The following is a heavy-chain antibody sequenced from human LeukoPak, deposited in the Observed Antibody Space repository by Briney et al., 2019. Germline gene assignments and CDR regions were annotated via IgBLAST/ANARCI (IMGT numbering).Heavy chain of an antibody. J-gene: IGHJ5*02. V-gene: IGHV3-74*01. CDR2: IYPDGTST. Sequence: GGSLRLSCAASGFTFSIYWMHWVRQTPGKRLVWVSRIYPDGTSTNYADSVKGRFTISRDNAKNTVDLQMNSLRGEDTAVYYCARDAGDCGGDCPRWFDPWGQGTLVTVSS. CDR1: GFTFSIYW. CDR3: ARDAGDCGGDCPRWFDP. D-gene: IGHD2-21*02.